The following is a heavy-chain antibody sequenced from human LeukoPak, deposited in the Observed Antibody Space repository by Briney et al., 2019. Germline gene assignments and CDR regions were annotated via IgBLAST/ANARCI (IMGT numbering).Heavy chain of an antibody. CDR3: ARTPNIVVVVAATWYFDL. CDR1: GFTFSSYA. D-gene: IGHD2-15*01. V-gene: IGHV3-23*01. Sequence: GGSLRLSCAASGFTFSSYAMSWVRQAPGKGLEWVSAISGSGGSTYYADSVKGRFTISRDNSKNTLYLQMNSLRAEDTVVYYCARTPNIVVVVAATWYFDLWGRGTLVTVSS. J-gene: IGHJ2*01. CDR2: ISGSGGST.